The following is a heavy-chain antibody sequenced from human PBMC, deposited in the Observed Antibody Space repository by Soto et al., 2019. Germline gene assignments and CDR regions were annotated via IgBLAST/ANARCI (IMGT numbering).Heavy chain of an antibody. CDR2: TRNKANSYTT. CDR3: ARAPPYCTNGVCYPSVFDY. D-gene: IGHD2-8*01. J-gene: IGHJ4*02. V-gene: IGHV3-72*01. Sequence: GGSLRLSYAASGFTFSDHYMDWVRQAPGKGLEWVGRTRNKANSYTTEYAASVKGRFTISRDDSKNSLYLQMNSLKTEDTAVYYCARAPPYCTNGVCYPSVFDYWGQGTLVTVSS. CDR1: GFTFSDHY.